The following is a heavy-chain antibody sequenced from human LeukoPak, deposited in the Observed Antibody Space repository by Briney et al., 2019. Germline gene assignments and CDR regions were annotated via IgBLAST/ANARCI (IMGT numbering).Heavy chain of an antibody. Sequence: PSETLSLTCTVSGGSISSYYWSWIRQPPGKGLEWIGYIYYSGSTNYNPSLKSRVTISVDTSKNQFSLKLSSVTAADTAVYYCAKQSDPYYYYYGMDVWGQGTTVTVSS. V-gene: IGHV4-59*01. CDR3: AKQSDPYYYYYGMDV. D-gene: IGHD2-21*01. CDR1: GGSISSYY. CDR2: IYYSGST. J-gene: IGHJ6*02.